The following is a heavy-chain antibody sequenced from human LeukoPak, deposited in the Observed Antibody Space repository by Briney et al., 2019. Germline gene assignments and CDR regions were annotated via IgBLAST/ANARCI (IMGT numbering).Heavy chain of an antibody. Sequence: ASVKVSCTTSGYTFTGYYMHWVRQAPGQGLEWMGWINPNTGGTNYAQKFQGRVTMTSDTSISTAYMELSSLRSDDTAVYYCARAPMIVVVFPPRLDFWGQGTLVTVSS. CDR3: ARAPMIVVVFPPRLDF. V-gene: IGHV1-2*02. CDR2: INPNTGGT. J-gene: IGHJ4*02. D-gene: IGHD3-22*01. CDR1: GYTFTGYY.